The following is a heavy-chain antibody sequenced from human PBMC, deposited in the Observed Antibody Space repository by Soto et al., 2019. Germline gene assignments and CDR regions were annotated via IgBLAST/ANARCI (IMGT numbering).Heavy chain of an antibody. Sequence: GGSLRLSCAASGFTFAGYAMSWVRQAPGKGLEWVSGISGSGGNTYNADSVKGRFTISRDNSKNTLYLDMISLRAEDTAVYYCAKDLSIAAAGTFDYWGQGTLVTVSS. CDR1: GFTFAGYA. CDR2: ISGSGGNT. CDR3: AKDLSIAAAGTFDY. D-gene: IGHD6-13*01. J-gene: IGHJ4*02. V-gene: IGHV3-23*01.